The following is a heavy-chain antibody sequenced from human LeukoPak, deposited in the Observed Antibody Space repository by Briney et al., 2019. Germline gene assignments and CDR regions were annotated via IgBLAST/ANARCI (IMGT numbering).Heavy chain of an antibody. Sequence: GASVKISCKASGYTFTSYGISWVRQAPGQGLEWMGWISAYNGNTNYAQKLQGRVTMTTDTSTSTAYMELRSLRSDGTAVYYCARDPYYDFWSGVYWFDPWGQGTLVTVSS. V-gene: IGHV1-18*01. CDR1: GYTFTSYG. J-gene: IGHJ5*02. CDR3: ARDPYYDFWSGVYWFDP. CDR2: ISAYNGNT. D-gene: IGHD3-3*01.